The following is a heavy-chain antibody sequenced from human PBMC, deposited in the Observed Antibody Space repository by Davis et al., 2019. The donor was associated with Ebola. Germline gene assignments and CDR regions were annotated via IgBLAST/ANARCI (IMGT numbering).Heavy chain of an antibody. CDR3: ARVGPGGWFDP. J-gene: IGHJ5*02. D-gene: IGHD1-1*01. Sequence: PGGSLRLSCAASGFTFSSYWMHWVRQAPGKGLVWVSRINSDGSSTSYADSVKGRFTISRDNAKNTLYLQMNSLRAEDTAVYYCARVGPGGWFDPWGQGTLVTVSS. CDR1: GFTFSSYW. V-gene: IGHV3-74*01. CDR2: INSDGSST.